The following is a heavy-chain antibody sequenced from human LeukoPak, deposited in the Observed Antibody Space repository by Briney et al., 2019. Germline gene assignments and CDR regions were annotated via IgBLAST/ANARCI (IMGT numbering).Heavy chain of an antibody. V-gene: IGHV3-64*01. Sequence: GGSLRLSCAASVFPFSSYAMHGVPQAPGKGVEYVSSISSNGEKTYYANSVKGRFTISRQNSKNALYLQMNSLRVEDTAVYYCAKDILGWTFDVWGQGTLVTVS. CDR1: VFPFSSYA. CDR2: ISSNGEKT. J-gene: IGHJ3*01. D-gene: IGHD2-15*01. CDR3: AKDILGWTFDV.